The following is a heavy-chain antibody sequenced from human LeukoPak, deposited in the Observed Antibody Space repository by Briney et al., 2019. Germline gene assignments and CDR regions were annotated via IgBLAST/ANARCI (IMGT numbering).Heavy chain of an antibody. V-gene: IGHV3-23*01. J-gene: IGHJ4*02. CDR3: SKGQELDDGVLES. CDR1: CCSGIRYA. D-gene: IGHD1-1*01. Sequence: PGASLILSCAASCCSGIRYAMTWVRPAPLPWLDLVSPIRGNGGGTHYAESLRGRFTISRDNSKSTVYLQMNSLSAEDTAIYYCSKGQELDDGVLESWGRGTLVTVSS. CDR2: IRGNGGGT.